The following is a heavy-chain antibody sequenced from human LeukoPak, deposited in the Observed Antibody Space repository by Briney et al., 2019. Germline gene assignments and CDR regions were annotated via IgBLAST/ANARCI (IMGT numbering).Heavy chain of an antibody. V-gene: IGHV4-39*01. CDR1: GDSLTSKSDY. D-gene: IGHD3-22*01. CDR3: ARRWCYDTSCQEYFQH. Sequence: PETLSLTCIVSGDSLTSKSDYCGSIRQPPGKGLEWIGSLYSSGTTYYNPSLKSRVTISVDTSKNQFSLKLSSVTAADTAMYYCARRWCYDTSCQEYFQHTG. CDR2: LYSSGTT. J-gene: IGHJ1*01.